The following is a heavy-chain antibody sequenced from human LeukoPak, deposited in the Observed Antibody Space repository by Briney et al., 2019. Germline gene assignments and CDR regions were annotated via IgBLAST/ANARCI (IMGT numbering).Heavy chain of an antibody. Sequence: ASVKLSCKASGYNFTTFGISWVRQAPGQGLEWLGWISGHNGNTKYIQNVQGRITMTTDTSASTAYMELRSLTSDDTAVYYCTREGTASTGIGPYDFWGQGTLVTVSS. V-gene: IGHV1-18*01. D-gene: IGHD6-13*01. CDR1: GYNFTTFG. J-gene: IGHJ4*02. CDR3: TREGTASTGIGPYDF. CDR2: ISGHNGNT.